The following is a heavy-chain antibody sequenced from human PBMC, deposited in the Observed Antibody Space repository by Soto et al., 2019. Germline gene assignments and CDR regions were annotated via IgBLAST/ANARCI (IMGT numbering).Heavy chain of an antibody. J-gene: IGHJ6*02. CDR1: GGTFSSYA. CDR3: TRDPTDYDILTGYYAVDYYGMDV. Sequence: QVQLVQSGAEVKKPGSSVKVSCKASGGTFSSYAISWVRQAPGQGLEWMGGIIPIFGTANYAQKFQGRVTITADESTSTAYMELSSLRSEDTAVYYCTRDPTDYDILTGYYAVDYYGMDVWGQGTTVTVSS. V-gene: IGHV1-69*12. D-gene: IGHD3-9*01. CDR2: IIPIFGTA.